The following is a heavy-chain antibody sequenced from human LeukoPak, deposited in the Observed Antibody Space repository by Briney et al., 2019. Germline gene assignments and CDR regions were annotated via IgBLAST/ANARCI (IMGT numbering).Heavy chain of an antibody. D-gene: IGHD6-13*01. J-gene: IGHJ4*02. V-gene: IGHV3-7*01. CDR3: AKVLSSTSRLTPFDF. Sequence: GSLRLSCAASGFTFSDYWMSWVRQAPGKGLEWVANIQPHGREKYFVDSVKDRFAISRDNAKNSLYLQMNSLRAEDTAVYYCAKVLSSTSRLTPFDFWGQGTLVTVSS. CDR2: IQPHGREK. CDR1: GFTFSDYW.